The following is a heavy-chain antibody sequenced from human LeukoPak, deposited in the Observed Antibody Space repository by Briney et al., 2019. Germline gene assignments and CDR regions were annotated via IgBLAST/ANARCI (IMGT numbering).Heavy chain of an antibody. CDR2: LRYDGGKQ. D-gene: IGHD6-19*01. Sequence: PGGSLRLSCGASGFTLSNYGMHWARQAPGKGLEWVAFLRYDGGKQHYADSVTGRFAISRDSSTDTLYLQMNSVRPGDTAVYYCAKDGWVETATKAGPYNYYFMDVWGKGTTVTVSS. CDR3: AKDGWVETATKAGPYNYYFMDV. V-gene: IGHV3-30*02. J-gene: IGHJ6*03. CDR1: GFTLSNYG.